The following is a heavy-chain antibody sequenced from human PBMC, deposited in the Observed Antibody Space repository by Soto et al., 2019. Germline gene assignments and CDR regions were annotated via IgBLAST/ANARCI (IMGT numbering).Heavy chain of an antibody. CDR1: GFTFSSYA. D-gene: IGHD3-10*01. J-gene: IGHJ3*01. CDR3: AKSRGSGSYFNPSDAFDF. V-gene: IGHV3-23*01. Sequence: EVQLLDSGGGLVQPGGSLRLSCAASGFTFSSYAMSWVRQAPGKGLEWVSSISGRGGGTYYADSVKGRFTISRDNSKNTLSLKMNSLRAEDTAVYYCAKSRGSGSYFNPSDAFDFWGQGTMVTVSS. CDR2: ISGRGGGT.